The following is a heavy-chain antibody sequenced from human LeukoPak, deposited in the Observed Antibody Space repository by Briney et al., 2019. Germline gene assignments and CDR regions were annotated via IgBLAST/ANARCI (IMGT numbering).Heavy chain of an antibody. J-gene: IGHJ6*02. CDR1: GYTFTSYY. CDR3: ARGRRAAAGTRCPYSSGCRYGMDV. V-gene: IGHV1-46*01. Sequence: ASVKVSCKASGYTFTSYYMHWVRQAPGQGLEWMGIINPSGGSTSYAQKFQGRVTMTRDTSASTVYMELSSLRSEDTAVYYCARGRRAAAGTRCPYSSGCRYGMDVWGQGTTVTVSS. D-gene: IGHD6-13*01. CDR2: INPSGGST.